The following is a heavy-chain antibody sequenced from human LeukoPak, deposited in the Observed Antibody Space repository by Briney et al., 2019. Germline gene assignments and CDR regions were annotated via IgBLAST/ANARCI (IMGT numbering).Heavy chain of an antibody. CDR2: IYYSGST. CDR3: ARDDSGLFDY. Sequence: KASETLSLTCTVSGGSLSGYYWSWIRQPPGKGLGWIGYIYYSGSTNYNPSLKSRVTMSVDTSKNQFSLKLSSVTAADTAVYYCARDDSGLFDYWGQGTLVTVSS. CDR1: GGSLSGYY. V-gene: IGHV4-59*12. J-gene: IGHJ4*02. D-gene: IGHD2-21*01.